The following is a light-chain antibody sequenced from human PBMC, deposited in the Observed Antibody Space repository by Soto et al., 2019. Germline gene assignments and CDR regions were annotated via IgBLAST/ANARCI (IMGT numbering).Light chain of an antibody. CDR1: QSVSSN. CDR3: QQYDNSPIT. V-gene: IGKV3-15*01. Sequence: EIVMTQSPATLSVSPGEGATLSCRASQSVSSNFAWYQQKPGQAPRLLIYGASTRATGIPARFSGTGSETDFTLTISRLEPEDFAVYYCQQYDNSPITFGQGTRLEIK. CDR2: GAS. J-gene: IGKJ5*01.